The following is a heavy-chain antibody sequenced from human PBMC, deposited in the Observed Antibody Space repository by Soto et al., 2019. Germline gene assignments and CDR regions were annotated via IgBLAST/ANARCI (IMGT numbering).Heavy chain of an antibody. V-gene: IGHV3-33*01. CDR3: ARSPAGYSYGYGADY. Sequence: GGSLRLSCAASRFTFSTYGMHWVRQAPGKGLEWVAVIWYDGSIKYYADSVRGRFTISRDNSNNTLYLQMNSLRAEDTAVYYCARSPAGYSYGYGADYWGQGTLVTVSS. D-gene: IGHD5-18*01. CDR1: RFTFSTYG. J-gene: IGHJ4*02. CDR2: IWYDGSIK.